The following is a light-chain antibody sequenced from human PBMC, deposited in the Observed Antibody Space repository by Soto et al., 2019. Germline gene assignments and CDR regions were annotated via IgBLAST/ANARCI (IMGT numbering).Light chain of an antibody. CDR2: AAS. V-gene: IGKV1-6*01. J-gene: IGKJ1*01. CDR3: LQDYNYPRT. Sequence: IQMTQSPSTLSASVGDRATITCRASQGIRDDLGWYQQKPGKAPKLLIYAASSLQSGVPSRFSGSGSGTDFSLTISSLQPEDFATYYCLQDYNYPRTFGQGTKVDIK. CDR1: QGIRDD.